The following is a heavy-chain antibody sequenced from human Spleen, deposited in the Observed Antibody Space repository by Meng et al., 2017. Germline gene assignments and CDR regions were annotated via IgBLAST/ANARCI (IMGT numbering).Heavy chain of an antibody. Sequence: GESLKISCAASGFTLASYWMTWVRQAPGKGLEWVSAISGSGGSTYYADSVKGRFTISRDNSKNTLYLQMNSLRAEDTAVYYCAKGTLKGGYSSGGTRFDPWGQGTLVTVSS. D-gene: IGHD6-19*01. CDR1: GFTLASYW. J-gene: IGHJ5*02. V-gene: IGHV3-23*01. CDR2: ISGSGGST. CDR3: AKGTLKGGYSSGGTRFDP.